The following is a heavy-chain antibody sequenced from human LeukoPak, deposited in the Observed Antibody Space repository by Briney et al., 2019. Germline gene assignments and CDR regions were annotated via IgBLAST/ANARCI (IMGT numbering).Heavy chain of an antibody. Sequence: SVKVSCKASGGTFSSYAISLVRQAPGQGLEWMGRIIPIFGTANYAQKFQGRVTITTDESTSTAYMELSSLRSEDTAVYYCARGPIAVAGNASWDYWGQGTLVTVSS. V-gene: IGHV1-69*05. CDR2: IIPIFGTA. J-gene: IGHJ4*02. D-gene: IGHD6-19*01. CDR3: ARGPIAVAGNASWDY. CDR1: GGTFSSYA.